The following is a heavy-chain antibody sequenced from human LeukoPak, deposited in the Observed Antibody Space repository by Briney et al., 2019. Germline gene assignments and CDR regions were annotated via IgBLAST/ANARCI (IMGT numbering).Heavy chain of an antibody. V-gene: IGHV3-23*01. CDR1: GFTFTSYP. J-gene: IGHJ5*02. D-gene: IGHD3-10*01. Sequence: GGSLRLSCAASGFTFTSYPMNWVRQAPGKGLEWVATLVSDGFKSYYADSVKGRFAISRDNSQQTIYLQMNSLRAEDTAVYYCAKDLFLFFGDTRGQGTLVTVSS. CDR3: AKDLFLFFGDT. CDR2: LVSDGFKS.